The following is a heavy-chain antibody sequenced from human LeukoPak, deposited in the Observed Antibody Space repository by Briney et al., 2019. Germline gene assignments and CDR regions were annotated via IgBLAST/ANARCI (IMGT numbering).Heavy chain of an antibody. CDR3: ARDHVVGLWPYYYGMDV. D-gene: IGHD5-18*01. J-gene: IGHJ6*02. Sequence: GGSLRLSCAASGNYWMHWVRQVPGKGLVWVSRINSDGSSTSYADSVKGRFTISRDNVKNTLYLQMKSLRAEDTAVYYCARDHVVGLWPYYYGMDVWGQGTTVTVSS. V-gene: IGHV3-74*01. CDR1: GNYW. CDR2: INSDGSST.